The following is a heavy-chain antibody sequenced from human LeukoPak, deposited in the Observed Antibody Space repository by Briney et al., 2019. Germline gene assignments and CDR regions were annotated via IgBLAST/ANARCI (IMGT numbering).Heavy chain of an antibody. D-gene: IGHD2/OR15-2a*01. CDR3: ARDNSRTDYYYYGMDV. J-gene: IGHJ6*02. CDR1: GFTFSNYE. Sequence: GGSLRLSCAASGFTFSNYEMNWVRQAPGKGLEWVSYISSSGSPINYADSVKGRFTISRDNSKNSLYLQMNSLRAEDTAVYYCARDNSRTDYYYYGMDVWGQGTTVTVSS. CDR2: ISSSGSPI. V-gene: IGHV3-48*03.